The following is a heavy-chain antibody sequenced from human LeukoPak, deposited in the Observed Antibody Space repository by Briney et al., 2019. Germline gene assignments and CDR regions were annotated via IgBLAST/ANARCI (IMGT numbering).Heavy chain of an antibody. D-gene: IGHD3-22*01. J-gene: IGHJ4*02. CDR2: IKQDGSEK. CDR1: GFTFSSYW. V-gene: IGHV3-7*01. CDR3: ARRGYYYDSSGYYLGGFDY. Sequence: GGSLRLSCAASGFTFSSYWMSWVRQAPGKGLEWVANIKQDGSEKYYVDSVRGRFTISRDNAKNSLYLQMNSLRAEDTAVYYCARRGYYYDSSGYYLGGFDYWGQGTLVTVSS.